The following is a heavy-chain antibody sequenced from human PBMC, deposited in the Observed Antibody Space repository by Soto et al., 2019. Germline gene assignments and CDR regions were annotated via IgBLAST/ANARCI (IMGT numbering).Heavy chain of an antibody. CDR2: IYSIGST. CDR1: GNH. Sequence: EVQSVESGGGLIQPGGSLRLSCAASGNHMTWVRQPPGKGLEWVSSIYSIGSTYYADSVEGRFTVSRDNSMNTLFLQMNNLRIEDTATYYCAREGESFGEFDDWGQGTLVTVSS. CDR3: AREGESFGEFDD. D-gene: IGHD3-10*01. V-gene: IGHV3-53*01. J-gene: IGHJ4*02.